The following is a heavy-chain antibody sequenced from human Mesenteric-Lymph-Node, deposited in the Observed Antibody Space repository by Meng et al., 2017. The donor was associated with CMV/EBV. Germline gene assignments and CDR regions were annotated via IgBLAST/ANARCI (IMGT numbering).Heavy chain of an antibody. CDR3: ANSGLSGRTR. CDR2: IYSGGST. J-gene: IGHJ4*02. V-gene: IGHV3-53*01. CDR1: GFTVSSNY. Sequence: GESLKISCAASGFTVSSNYMSWVRQAPGKGLECVSLIYSGGSTYYADSVKGRFTISRDNSKNTLHLQLNSLRAEDTAVYYCANSGLSGRTRWGQGTLVTVSS.